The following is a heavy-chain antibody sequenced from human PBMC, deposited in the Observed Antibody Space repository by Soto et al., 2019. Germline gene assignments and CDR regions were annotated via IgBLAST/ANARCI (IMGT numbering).Heavy chain of an antibody. V-gene: IGHV3-7*01. CDR3: ARVQRTTAASWHFDL. CDR1: GFTFSNYW. D-gene: IGHD4-17*01. J-gene: IGHJ2*01. CDR2: IRPEGTER. Sequence: EVQLVESGGGLVQPGGSLRLSCAASGFTFSNYWMSWVRQAPGKGLEWVANIRPEGTERHYVESVKGRFTISRDNAKTSHFLQMNSLRAEDTAVYYCARVQRTTAASWHFDLWGRGTLVTVSS.